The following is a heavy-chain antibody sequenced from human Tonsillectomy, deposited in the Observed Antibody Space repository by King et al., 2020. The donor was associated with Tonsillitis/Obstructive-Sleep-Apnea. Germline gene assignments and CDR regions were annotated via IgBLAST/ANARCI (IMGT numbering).Heavy chain of an antibody. CDR1: GFTFSNAW. Sequence: VQLVESGGGLVKPGGSLRLSCAASGFTFSNAWMSWVRQAPGKGLEWVGHIKSKTDGGTRDYTAPVKGRFTISRDDSKNKLYLQMNSLKTEDTAVYYCTTDHGGGDFWSGYYTYRVDYWGQGTLVTVSS. V-gene: IGHV3-15*01. CDR3: TTDHGGGDFWSGYYTYRVDY. D-gene: IGHD3-3*01. CDR2: IKSKTDGGTR. J-gene: IGHJ4*02.